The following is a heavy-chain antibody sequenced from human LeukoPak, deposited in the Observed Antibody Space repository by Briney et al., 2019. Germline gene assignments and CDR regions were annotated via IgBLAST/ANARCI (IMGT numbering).Heavy chain of an antibody. D-gene: IGHD6-19*01. Sequence: SETLSLTCAVYGGSFSGYYWSWIRQPPGKGLEWIGEINHSGSTNYNPSLKSRVTISVDTSKHQFSLKLSSVTAADTAVYYCARVYPSAGYSSGWYGPSPYYYYGMDVWGQGTTVTVSS. J-gene: IGHJ6*02. CDR1: GGSFSGYY. V-gene: IGHV4-34*01. CDR3: ARVYPSAGYSSGWYGPSPYYYYGMDV. CDR2: INHSGST.